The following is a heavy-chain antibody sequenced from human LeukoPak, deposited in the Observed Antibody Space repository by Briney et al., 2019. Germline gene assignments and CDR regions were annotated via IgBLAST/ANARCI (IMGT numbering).Heavy chain of an antibody. J-gene: IGHJ3*02. V-gene: IGHV3-30*02. CDR3: AKGIMTTVTTDAFDI. CDR2: ILFDGSNK. CDR1: GFTFSTYG. Sequence: GGSLRLSCAASGFTFSTYGMHWVRQAPGKGLEWVALILFDGSNKYHADSVKGRFTISRDNSKNTLYLQMNSLRTDDTAVYYCAKGIMTTVTTDAFDIWGQGTMVTVSS. D-gene: IGHD4-17*01.